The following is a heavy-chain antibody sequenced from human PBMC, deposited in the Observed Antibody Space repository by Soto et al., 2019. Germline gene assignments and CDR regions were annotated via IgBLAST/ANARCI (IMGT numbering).Heavy chain of an antibody. V-gene: IGHV3-48*03. D-gene: IGHD1-26*01. J-gene: IGHJ6*02. Sequence: PGGSLRLSCAASGFTFSSYEMNWSRQAPGKGLEWVSYISSSSSTIYYADSVKGRFTISRDNAKNSLYLQMNRLRAEDTAVYYCARRGGWELLSPLYYYYHYGMDVWGQGTTVTVSS. CDR1: GFTFSSYE. CDR3: ARRGGWELLSPLYYYYHYGMDV. CDR2: ISSSSSTI.